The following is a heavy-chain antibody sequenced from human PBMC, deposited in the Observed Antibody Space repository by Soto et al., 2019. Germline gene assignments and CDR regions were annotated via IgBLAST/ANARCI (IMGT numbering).Heavy chain of an antibody. CDR2: ISSSGSTI. V-gene: IGHV3-48*03. CDR1: GLTFSSYE. Sequence: GGSRRLSCAASGLTFSSYEMNWVRQAPGKGLEWVSYISSSGSTIYYAYSVKGRFTISRDNAKNSLYLQMNSLRAEDTAVYYCARTSRASDYVRGGFDYWGQGTLVTVSS. J-gene: IGHJ4*02. D-gene: IGHD4-17*01. CDR3: ARTSRASDYVRGGFDY.